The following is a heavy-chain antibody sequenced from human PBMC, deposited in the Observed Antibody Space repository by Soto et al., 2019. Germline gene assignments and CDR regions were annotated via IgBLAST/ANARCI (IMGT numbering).Heavy chain of an antibody. D-gene: IGHD2-15*01. CDR3: PKDRRWGGSCPTY. Sequence: QVQLVESGGGVVQPGRSLRLSCAASGFTFSSYGMHWVRQAPGKGLEWVAVISYDGSNKYYADSVKGRFTISRDNSKNTLYLQMNSLRAEDTAVYYCPKDRRWGGSCPTYWGQGTLVTVSS. CDR1: GFTFSSYG. V-gene: IGHV3-30*18. J-gene: IGHJ4*02. CDR2: ISYDGSNK.